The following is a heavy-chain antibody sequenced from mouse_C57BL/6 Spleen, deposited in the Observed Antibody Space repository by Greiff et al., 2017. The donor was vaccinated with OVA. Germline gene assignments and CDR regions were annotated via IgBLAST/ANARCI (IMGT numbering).Heavy chain of an antibody. Sequence: VQLQQSGPELVKPGASVKLSCKASGYAFSSSWMNWVKQRPGKGLEWIGRIYPGDGDTNYNGKFKGKATLTADKSSSTAYMQLSSLTSEDSAVYFCARCYGNYEAYWGQGTLVTVSA. CDR2: IYPGDGDT. CDR3: ARCYGNYEAY. J-gene: IGHJ3*01. CDR1: GYAFSSSW. V-gene: IGHV1-82*01. D-gene: IGHD2-1*01.